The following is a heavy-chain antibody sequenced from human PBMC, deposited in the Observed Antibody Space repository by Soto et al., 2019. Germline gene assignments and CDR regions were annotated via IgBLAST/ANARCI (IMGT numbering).Heavy chain of an antibody. Sequence: EVQLVESGGGLVQPGGSLRLSCAASGFTFSSYWMHWVRQAPGKGLVWVSRTNSAGSSTSYADSVKGRFTISSDNAKNTLYLQMNSLRAEDTAVYYCARPPGYNVGGDYWGQGTLVTVSS. CDR3: ARPPGYNVGGDY. V-gene: IGHV3-74*01. CDR1: GFTFSSYW. CDR2: TNSAGSST. D-gene: IGHD6-25*01. J-gene: IGHJ4*02.